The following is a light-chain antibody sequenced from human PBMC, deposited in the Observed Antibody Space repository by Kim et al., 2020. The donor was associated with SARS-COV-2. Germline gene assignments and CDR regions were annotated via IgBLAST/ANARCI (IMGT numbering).Light chain of an antibody. Sequence: QSVLTQPPSASGTPGQSVTISCSGSNSNLGSNYVYWYQHLPGTAPKLLIYKNNQRPSGVPDRFSGSKSGTSASLAISGLRSEDEATYFCAEWLDRLSGPVFGGGTQLTVL. CDR2: KNN. CDR1: NSNLGSNY. CDR3: AEWLDRLSGPV. V-gene: IGLV1-47*01. J-gene: IGLJ2*01.